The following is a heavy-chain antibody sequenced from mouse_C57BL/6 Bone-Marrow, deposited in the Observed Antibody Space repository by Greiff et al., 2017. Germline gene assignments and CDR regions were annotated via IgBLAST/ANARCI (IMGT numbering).Heavy chain of an antibody. CDR2: INPNNGGT. J-gene: IGHJ3*01. V-gene: IGHV1-22*01. D-gene: IGHD3-3*01. Sequence: VQLQQSGPELVKPGASVKMSCKASGYTFTDYNMHWVKQSPGKSLEWIGYINPNNGGTSYNQKFKGKATLTGNKSSSTAYMELRSLTSVDSAVYYCAGLGQLAYWGQGTLVTVSA. CDR1: GYTFTDYN. CDR3: AGLGQLAY.